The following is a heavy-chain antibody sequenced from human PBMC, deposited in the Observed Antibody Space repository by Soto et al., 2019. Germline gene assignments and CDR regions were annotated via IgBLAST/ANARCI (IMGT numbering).Heavy chain of an antibody. D-gene: IGHD2-2*01. J-gene: IGHJ4*02. CDR1: GFTFSTFS. CDR3: ARVVPAAIVDY. CDR2: ISSLSNTV. Sequence: EVQLVESGGGLVQPGGSLRLSCAASGFTFSTFSMNWVRQAPGKGLEWISYISSLSNTVYYADSVKGRFTISRDNAKNSLYLQMNSLRAEDTAVYYCARVVPAAIVDYWGQGTLVTVSS. V-gene: IGHV3-48*01.